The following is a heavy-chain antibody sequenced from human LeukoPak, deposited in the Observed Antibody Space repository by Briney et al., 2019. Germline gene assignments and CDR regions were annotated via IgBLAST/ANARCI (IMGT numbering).Heavy chain of an antibody. CDR3: ATTNWNRPIDYYYFYYMDV. D-gene: IGHD1-1*01. CDR1: GGTFSSYA. CDR2: IIPILGIA. V-gene: IGHV1-69*04. J-gene: IGHJ6*03. Sequence: SVKVSCKACGGTFSSYAMSWVRQPPGQGLEGMGRIIPILGIANYAQKFQRRVTITADKSTSTAYMELSSLRSEDTAVYYCATTNWNRPIDYYYFYYMDVWGKGTTVTVSS.